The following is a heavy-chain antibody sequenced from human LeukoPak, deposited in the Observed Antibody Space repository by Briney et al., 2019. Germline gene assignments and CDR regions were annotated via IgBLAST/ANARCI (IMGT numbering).Heavy chain of an antibody. J-gene: IGHJ5*02. Sequence: KSSETLSLTCTVSGGSISRSSYYWGWIRQPPGKGLEWIGNIYYSGTTYYKPSLKSRVTISVDTSKNQFSLKVSSVTAADTAVYYCARYKADSGSHLGWFDAWGQGTLVTVSS. CDR2: IYYSGTT. D-gene: IGHD3-10*01. CDR1: GGSISRSSYY. V-gene: IGHV4-39*01. CDR3: ARYKADSGSHLGWFDA.